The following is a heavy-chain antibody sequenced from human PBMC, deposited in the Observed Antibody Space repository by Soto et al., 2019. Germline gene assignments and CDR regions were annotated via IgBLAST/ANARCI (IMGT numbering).Heavy chain of an antibody. CDR1: GYTFTSYY. V-gene: IGHV1-46*03. D-gene: IGHD3-16*01. Sequence: GASVKVSCKASGYTFTSYYMHWVRQAPGQGLEWMGIINPSGGSTSYAQKFQGRVTMTRDTSTSTVYMELSSLRSEDTAVYYCARDRITQLPLYYFDYWGQGTLVTVSS. CDR3: ARDRITQLPLYYFDY. CDR2: INPSGGST. J-gene: IGHJ4*02.